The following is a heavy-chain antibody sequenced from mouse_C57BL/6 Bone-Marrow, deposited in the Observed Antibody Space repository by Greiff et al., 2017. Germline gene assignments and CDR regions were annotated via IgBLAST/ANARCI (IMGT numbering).Heavy chain of an antibody. D-gene: IGHD3-1*01. CDR3: AGVGLYYYGMDY. CDR2: IHPNSGST. J-gene: IGHJ4*01. Sequence: QVQLQQPGAELVKPGASVKLSCKASGYTFTSYWMHWVKQRPGQGLEWIGMIHPNSGSTNYNEKFKSKATLTVDKSSSTAYMQLSRLTSEDSAVYYCAGVGLYYYGMDYWGQGTSVTVSS. CDR1: GYTFTSYW. V-gene: IGHV1-64*01.